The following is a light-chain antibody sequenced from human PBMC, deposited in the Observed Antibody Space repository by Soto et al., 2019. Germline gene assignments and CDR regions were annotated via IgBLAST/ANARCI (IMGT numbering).Light chain of an antibody. Sequence: QSALTQPASVSGSPGQSITISCTGTSSDVGGYDYVSWYQQHPGKAPKLMIYEVRNRPSGVSNRFSGSKSGNTASLTISGLQAEDEADYYCSSYTNRNTWVFGGGTQLTVL. CDR1: SSDVGGYDY. CDR3: SSYTNRNTWV. J-gene: IGLJ3*02. V-gene: IGLV2-14*01. CDR2: EVR.